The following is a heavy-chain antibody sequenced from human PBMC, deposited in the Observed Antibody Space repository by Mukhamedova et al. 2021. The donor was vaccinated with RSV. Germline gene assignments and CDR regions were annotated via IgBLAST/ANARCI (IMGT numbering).Heavy chain of an antibody. J-gene: IGHJ4*02. Sequence: VAYIRNDGTNEFFADSVRGRFTVSRDNSKNTLFLQMNSLGPEDPAVYYCSKDRGGFEFSDYYFDSWGQGTLVTVSS. CDR2: IRNDGTNE. V-gene: IGHV3-30*02. D-gene: IGHD4/OR15-4a*01. CDR3: SKDRGGFEFSDYYFDS.